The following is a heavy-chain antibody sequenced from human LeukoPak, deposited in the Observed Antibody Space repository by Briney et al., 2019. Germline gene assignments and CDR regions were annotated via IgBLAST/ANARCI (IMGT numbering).Heavy chain of an antibody. D-gene: IGHD6-13*01. CDR2: INHSGST. J-gene: IGHJ6*03. Sequence: SETLSLTCTVSGGSISSYYWSWIRQPPGKGLEWIGEINHSGSTNYNPSLKSRVTISVDTSKNQFSLKLSSVTAADTAVYYCARLSRQQRYYYYYMDVWGKGTTVTISS. CDR3: ARLSRQQRYYYYYMDV. V-gene: IGHV4-34*01. CDR1: GGSISSYY.